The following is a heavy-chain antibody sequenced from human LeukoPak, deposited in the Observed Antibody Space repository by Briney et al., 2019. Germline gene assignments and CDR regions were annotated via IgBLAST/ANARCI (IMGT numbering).Heavy chain of an antibody. V-gene: IGHV1-18*01. D-gene: IGHD6-13*01. CDR3: ARDGRYSSSPDAFDI. CDR1: GYTFTRYG. Sequence: ASVKVSCKGTGYTFTRYGISWVRQAPGQGLEWVGWISACNANTNYTQKLQGRVTMTTDTSTTTAYMELRSLRSDDTAVYYCARDGRYSSSPDAFDIWGQGTMVTVSS. J-gene: IGHJ3*02. CDR2: ISACNANT.